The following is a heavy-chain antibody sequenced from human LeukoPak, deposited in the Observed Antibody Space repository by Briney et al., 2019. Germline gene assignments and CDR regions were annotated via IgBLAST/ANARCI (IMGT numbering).Heavy chain of an antibody. CDR3: ARDLGPSRGFDY. D-gene: IGHD3-10*01. CDR1: GDSVSPYY. V-gene: IGHV4-59*02. CDR2: IFYTGST. Sequence: SETLSLTCSVSGDSVSPYYWRWIRQPPGKGLEWIGYIFYTGSTTYNPSLKSRLTMSMDTSKKQFSLRLSSVTAADTAVYFCARDLGPSRGFDYWGRGTLVTVSS. J-gene: IGHJ4*02.